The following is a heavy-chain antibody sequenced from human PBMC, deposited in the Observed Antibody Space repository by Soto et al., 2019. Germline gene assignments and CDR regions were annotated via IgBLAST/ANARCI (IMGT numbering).Heavy chain of an antibody. CDR3: AKGGTTVVTDFDY. J-gene: IGHJ4*01. CDR1: GFTFSTYA. V-gene: IGHV3-23*01. D-gene: IGHD4-17*01. Sequence: GGSLRLSCAASGFTFSTYAMSWVRQAQGKGLEWVSSISGSGGTTYYADSVKGRFTISRDKSKNTLFLQMNSLRVEDTALYYCAKGGTTVVTDFDYWGHGALVTVSS. CDR2: ISGSGGTT.